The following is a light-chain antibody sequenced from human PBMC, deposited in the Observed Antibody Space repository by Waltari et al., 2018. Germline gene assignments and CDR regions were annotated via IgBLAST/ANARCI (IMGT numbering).Light chain of an antibody. V-gene: IGLV1-44*01. CDR1: SSNIGSNP. CDR2: INN. Sequence: QSVLPQPPSASGTPGQRVTISCSGSSSNIGSNPVNWYQQLPGTAPKLLIYINNPRPSGVADRFSASKSGTSASLDISGLQSEDEADYYCSSWDDSLFGHVVFGGGTKLTVL. J-gene: IGLJ2*01. CDR3: SSWDDSLFGHVV.